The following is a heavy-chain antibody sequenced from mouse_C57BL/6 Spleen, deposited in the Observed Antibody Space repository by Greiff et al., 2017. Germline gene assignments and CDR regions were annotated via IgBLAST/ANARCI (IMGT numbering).Heavy chain of an antibody. CDR1: GYAFSSSW. CDR3: ARERWLPFAY. D-gene: IGHD2-3*01. Sequence: QVQLQQSGPELVKPGASVKISCKASGYAFSSSWMNWVKQRPGKGLEWIGRIYPGDGDTNYNGKFKGKATLTADKSSSTAYMQLSSLTSEDSAVYFCARERWLPFAYWGQGTLVTVSA. J-gene: IGHJ3*01. V-gene: IGHV1-82*01. CDR2: IYPGDGDT.